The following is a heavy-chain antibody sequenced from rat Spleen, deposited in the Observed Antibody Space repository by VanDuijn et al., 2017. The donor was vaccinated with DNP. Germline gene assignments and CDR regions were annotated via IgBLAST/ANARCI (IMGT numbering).Heavy chain of an antibody. Sequence: QVQLKESGPGLVQPSQTLSLTCTVSGFSLTSYGVSWVRQPPGKGLERIAAISSGGSTYYNSALKSRLSISRDTSKSQVILKMNSLQTEDTAIYFCTRETLGDYWGQGVMVTVSS. D-gene: IGHD3-4*01. CDR1: GFSLTSYG. CDR2: ISSGGST. J-gene: IGHJ2*01. CDR3: TRETLGDY. V-gene: IGHV2S12*01.